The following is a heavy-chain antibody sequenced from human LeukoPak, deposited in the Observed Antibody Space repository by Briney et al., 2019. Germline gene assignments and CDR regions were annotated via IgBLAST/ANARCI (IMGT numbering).Heavy chain of an antibody. Sequence: ASVKVSCKASGYTFTSYGISWVRQAPGQGLEWMGWISAYNGNTNYAQKLQGRVTMTTDTSTSTAYMELRSLRSEDTAVYYCATAHPYCSGGSCYYYYGMDVWGQGTTVTVSS. CDR1: GYTFTSYG. V-gene: IGHV1-18*01. D-gene: IGHD2-15*01. CDR2: ISAYNGNT. J-gene: IGHJ6*02. CDR3: ATAHPYCSGGSCYYYYGMDV.